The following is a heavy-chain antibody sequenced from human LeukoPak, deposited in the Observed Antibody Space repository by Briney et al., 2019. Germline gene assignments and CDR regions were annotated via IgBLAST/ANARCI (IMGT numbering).Heavy chain of an antibody. CDR1: GFTVSSNY. Sequence: GGSLSLSCAASGFTVSSNYMSWVRQAPGKGLEWVSVIYSGGSTYYADSVKGRFTISRDNSKNTLYLQMNSLRAEDTAVYYCARLGIQLWPCFDYWGQGTLVTVSS. CDR2: IYSGGST. V-gene: IGHV3-53*01. J-gene: IGHJ4*02. CDR3: ARLGIQLWPCFDY. D-gene: IGHD5-18*01.